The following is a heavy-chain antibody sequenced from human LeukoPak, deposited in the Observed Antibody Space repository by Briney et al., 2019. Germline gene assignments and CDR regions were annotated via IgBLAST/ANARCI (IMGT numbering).Heavy chain of an antibody. CDR1: GFTFSSYA. CDR2: ISYDGSNK. D-gene: IGHD3-10*01. J-gene: IGHJ6*02. CDR3: ARSNYYGSGSYGYYYYGMDV. V-gene: IGHV3-30*04. Sequence: GGSLRLSCAASGFTFSSYAMQWVRQAPGKGLEWVAVISYDGSNKYYADSVKGRFTISRDNSKNTLYLQMNSLRAEDTAVYYCARSNYYGSGSYGYYYYGMDVWGQGTTVTVSS.